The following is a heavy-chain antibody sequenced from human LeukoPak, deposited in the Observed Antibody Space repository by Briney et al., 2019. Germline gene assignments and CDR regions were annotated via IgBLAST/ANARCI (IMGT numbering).Heavy chain of an antibody. J-gene: IGHJ4*02. Sequence: PGGSLRLSCTASGFTFSSYWVNWVRQAPGKGLEGVANIKHDGAEKYFVDSVKGRFTISRDNARNSVYLQINSLRAENTAVYYCARDFRGGYFDCWGQGTLVTVSS. D-gene: IGHD3-16*01. V-gene: IGHV3-7*04. CDR3: ARDFRGGYFDC. CDR1: GFTFSSYW. CDR2: IKHDGAEK.